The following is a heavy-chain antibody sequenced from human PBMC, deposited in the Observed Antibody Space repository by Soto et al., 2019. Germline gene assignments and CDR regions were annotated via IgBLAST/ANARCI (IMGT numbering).Heavy chain of an antibody. CDR2: IFYTGST. J-gene: IGHJ4*02. Sequence: QVQLQESGPGLVKPSETLSVTCTVSDGSISSYYWGWIRQPPAKGLEWIGYIFYTGSTNYNPSLKSRVTISVDTSKNQFSLKLSSVTAADTAVYYCARHSPIGNNWNFFDYWGQGTLVTVSP. CDR1: DGSISSYY. CDR3: ARHSPIGNNWNFFDY. D-gene: IGHD1-1*01. V-gene: IGHV4-59*08.